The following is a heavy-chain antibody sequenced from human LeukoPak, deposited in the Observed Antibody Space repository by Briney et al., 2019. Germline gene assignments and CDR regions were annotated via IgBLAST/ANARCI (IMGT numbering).Heavy chain of an antibody. CDR2: ISAYNGNT. CDR3: ARYRRWVEYFQH. Sequence: GASVKVSREASGYTFTRYGISWVRQAPGQGLECMGWISAYNGNTNYAQKLQGRVTMTTDTSTSTAYMERRSLRSDDTAVYYCARYRRWVEYFQHWGQGTLVTVSS. V-gene: IGHV1-18*01. J-gene: IGHJ1*01. D-gene: IGHD1-1*01. CDR1: GYTFTRYG.